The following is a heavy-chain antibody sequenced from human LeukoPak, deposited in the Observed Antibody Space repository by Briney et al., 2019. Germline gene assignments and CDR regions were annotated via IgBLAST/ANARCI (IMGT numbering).Heavy chain of an antibody. V-gene: IGHV4-61*02. D-gene: IGHD4-17*01. CDR3: ARETTVTTAFDY. Sequence: PSQTLSLTCTVSGGSISSGSYYWSWIRQPAGKELEWIGRIYTSGSTNYNPSLKSRVTISVDTSKNQFSLKLSSVTAAATAVYYCARETTVTTAFDYSGQGTLVTVSS. CDR2: IYTSGST. CDR1: GGSISSGSYY. J-gene: IGHJ4*02.